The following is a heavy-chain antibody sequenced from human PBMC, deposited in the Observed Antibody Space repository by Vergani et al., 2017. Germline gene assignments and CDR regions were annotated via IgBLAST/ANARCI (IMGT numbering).Heavy chain of an antibody. V-gene: IGHV4-34*01. Sequence: QVQLQQWGAGLLKPSETLPLTCAVYGGSFSGYYWSWIRQPPGKGLEWIGEINHSGSTNYNPSLKSRVTISVDTSKNQFSLKLSSVTAADTAVYYCAREGEMATMVYWGQGTLVTVSS. CDR3: AREGEMATMVY. CDR2: INHSGST. CDR1: GGSFSGYY. J-gene: IGHJ4*02. D-gene: IGHD5-24*01.